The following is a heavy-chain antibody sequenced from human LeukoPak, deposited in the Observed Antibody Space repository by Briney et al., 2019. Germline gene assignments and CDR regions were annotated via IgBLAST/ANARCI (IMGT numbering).Heavy chain of an antibody. CDR2: MYNSGST. CDR3: ARVHYDILTGRPHYAMDV. Sequence: PSETLSLTCTVSGDSISSYHWSWFRQAPGKGLEWIGYMYNSGSTNFNPSLKSRVTISVDTSKNQFSLKLSSVTAADTAVYYCARVHYDILTGRPHYAMDVWGQGTTVTVSS. V-gene: IGHV4-59*01. CDR1: GDSISSYH. D-gene: IGHD3-9*01. J-gene: IGHJ6*02.